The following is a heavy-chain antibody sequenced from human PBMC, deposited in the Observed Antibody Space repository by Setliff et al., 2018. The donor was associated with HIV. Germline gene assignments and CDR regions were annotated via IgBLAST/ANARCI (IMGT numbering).Heavy chain of an antibody. V-gene: IGHV4-61*09. J-gene: IGHJ4*02. D-gene: IGHD3-10*01. Sequence: PSETLSLTCTVSGGSISSGSYYWSWIRQPAGKGLEWIGHIYTSGSTNYNPSLKSRVTISVDTSKNQFSLKLSSVTAADTAVYYCARASYYGSGKLQYYFDYWGQGTLVTVSS. CDR3: ARASYYGSGKLQYYFDY. CDR2: IYTSGST. CDR1: GGSISSGSYY.